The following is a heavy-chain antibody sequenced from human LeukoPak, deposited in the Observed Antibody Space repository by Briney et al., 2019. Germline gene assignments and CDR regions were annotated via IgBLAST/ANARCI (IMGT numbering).Heavy chain of an antibody. D-gene: IGHD5-12*01. V-gene: IGHV1-2*02. J-gene: IGHJ3*02. CDR3: AGALTWMYPDDAFDI. CDR2: INPNSGGT. CDR1: GYTFTGYY. Sequence: ASVKVSCKASGYTFTGYYMHWVRQAPGQGLEWMGWINPNSGGTNYAQKFQGRVTMTRDTSISTAYMELSRLRSDDTAVYYCAGALTWMYPDDAFDIWGQGTMVTVSS.